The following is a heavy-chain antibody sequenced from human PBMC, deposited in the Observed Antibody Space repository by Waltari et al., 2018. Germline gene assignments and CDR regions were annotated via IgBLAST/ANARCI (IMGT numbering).Heavy chain of an antibody. J-gene: IGHJ4*02. D-gene: IGHD5-18*01. CDR3: AAEPYSYGYFNY. V-gene: IGHV4-4*07. CDR2: FHISGST. CDR1: GGSVRHFY. Sequence: QVQLQESGPGVLKPSETLSLTCAVSGGSVRHFYWSWIRRPAGKGLEWIGRFHISGSTSYNPTLASRVTLSLDTSKNQFSLRLKSVTAADTATYYCAAEPYSYGYFNYWGQGTLVTVSA.